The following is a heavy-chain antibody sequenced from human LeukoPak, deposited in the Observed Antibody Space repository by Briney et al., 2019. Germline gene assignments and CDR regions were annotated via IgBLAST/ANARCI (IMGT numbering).Heavy chain of an antibody. Sequence: GGSLRLSCAASGFTFSSYAMHWVRQAPGKGLEWVAVISYDGSNKYYADSVEGRFTISRDNSKNTLYLQMNSLRAEDTAVYYCARDSAAYYDILTGYYIGDFDYWGQGTLVTVSS. J-gene: IGHJ4*02. CDR2: ISYDGSNK. D-gene: IGHD3-9*01. CDR1: GFTFSSYA. CDR3: ARDSAAYYDILTGYYIGDFDY. V-gene: IGHV3-30-3*01.